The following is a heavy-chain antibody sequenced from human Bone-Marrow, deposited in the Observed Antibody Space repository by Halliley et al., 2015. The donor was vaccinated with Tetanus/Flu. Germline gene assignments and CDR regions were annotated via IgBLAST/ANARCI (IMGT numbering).Heavy chain of an antibody. V-gene: IGHV3-15*01. D-gene: IGHD3-16*01. J-gene: IGHJ3*01. Sequence: SLRLSCAASGFSFKDAWMDWVRQAPGKGLEWVGRIRSKVNGETTEFAAPVKGRFSISRDDSRSILYLQMDSLRSDDTAVYSCSDLGAPNKIEGWGQGAVVTVSS. CDR3: SDLGAPNKIEG. CDR1: GFSFKDAW. CDR2: IRSKVNGETT.